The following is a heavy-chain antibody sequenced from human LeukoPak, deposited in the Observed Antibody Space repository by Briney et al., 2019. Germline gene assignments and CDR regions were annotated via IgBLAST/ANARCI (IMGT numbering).Heavy chain of an antibody. CDR1: GDSISSHKW. CDR2: VYHSGSA. J-gene: IGHJ4*02. CDR3: ARDLSGSLAPPR. D-gene: IGHD3-10*01. V-gene: IGHV4-4*02. Sequence: SGTLSLTCAVSGDSISSHKWWSWVRPPPGKGLEWIGEVYHSGSANYNPSVKSRVTISVDKSKNQFSLRLTSATAADTAVYYGARDLSGSLAPPRWGQGALVSVSS.